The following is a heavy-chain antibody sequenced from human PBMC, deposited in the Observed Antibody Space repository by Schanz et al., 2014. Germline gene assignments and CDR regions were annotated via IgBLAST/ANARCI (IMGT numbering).Heavy chain of an antibody. Sequence: QVQLVQSGVEVKRPGASVRVSCKASGYSFTDYAIHWVRQAPGQGLEWMGWISGYNGDTNYAPKFQDRVTMTTDTSTGITSLELRILTSDDTAVYYCARDRVSFVRGPLGVDWGQGTQVIVSS. J-gene: IGHJ4*02. CDR2: ISGYNGDT. D-gene: IGHD3-10*01. CDR3: ARDRVSFVRGPLGVD. V-gene: IGHV1-18*01. CDR1: GYSFTDYA.